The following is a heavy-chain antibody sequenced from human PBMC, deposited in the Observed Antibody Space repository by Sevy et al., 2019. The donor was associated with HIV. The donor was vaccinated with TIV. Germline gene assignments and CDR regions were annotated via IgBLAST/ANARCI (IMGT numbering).Heavy chain of an antibody. D-gene: IGHD1-1*01. V-gene: IGHV3-30-3*01. CDR3: ARDPIGPRTYPTPPEYFQH. CDR1: GFTFSSYA. J-gene: IGHJ1*01. CDR2: ISYDGSNK. Sequence: GGSLRLSCAASGFTFSSYAMHWVRQAPGKGLEWVAVISYDGSNKYYADSVKGRFTISRDNSKNTLYLQMNSLRAEDTAVYYCARDPIGPRTYPTPPEYFQHWGQGTLVTVSS.